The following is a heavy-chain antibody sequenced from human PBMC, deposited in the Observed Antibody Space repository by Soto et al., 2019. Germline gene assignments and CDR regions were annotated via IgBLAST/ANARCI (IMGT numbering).Heavy chain of an antibody. J-gene: IGHJ3*02. CDR2: IIPIFGTR. CDR1: GGTFSNFG. CDR3: ARGSGYDNGGAFDI. V-gene: IGHV1-69*06. Sequence: QVQLVQSGAEVEKPGSSVKVSCKASGGTFSNFGISWVRQAPGEGLEWMGGIIPIFGTRNYAQKFQGRVTITADKSTSTAYMDLSSLRSEDTAVYYCARGSGYDNGGAFDIWGQGTMVTVSS. D-gene: IGHD3-22*01.